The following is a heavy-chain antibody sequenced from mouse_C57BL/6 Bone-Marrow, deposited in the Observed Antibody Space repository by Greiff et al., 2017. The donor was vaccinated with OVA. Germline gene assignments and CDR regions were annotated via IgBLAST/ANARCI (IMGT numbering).Heavy chain of an antibody. D-gene: IGHD1-1*01. V-gene: IGHV1-80*01. Sequence: VQLQESGAELVKPGASVKISCKASGYAFSSYWMNWVKQRPGKGLEWIGQIYPGDGATNYNGKFKGKATLTGDKSSSTAYMQLSRLTSEDSAVYVCARKGSRRWYCDVWGTGTTVTVSS. CDR1: GYAFSSYW. CDR2: IYPGDGAT. J-gene: IGHJ1*03. CDR3: ARKGSRRWYCDV.